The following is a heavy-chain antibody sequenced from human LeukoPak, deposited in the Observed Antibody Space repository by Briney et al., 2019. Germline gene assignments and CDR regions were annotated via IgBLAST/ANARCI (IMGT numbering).Heavy chain of an antibody. J-gene: IGHJ4*02. D-gene: IGHD6-6*01. V-gene: IGHV4-61*05. CDR3: ARVGGDSSSFLRIDY. CDR1: GGSISSSSYY. Sequence: PSETLSLTCTVSGGSISSSSYYWGWTRQPPGKGLEWIGYIYYSGSTNYNPSLKSRVTISVDTSKNQFSLKLSSVTAADTAVYYCARVGGDSSSFLRIDYWGQGTLVTVSS. CDR2: IYYSGST.